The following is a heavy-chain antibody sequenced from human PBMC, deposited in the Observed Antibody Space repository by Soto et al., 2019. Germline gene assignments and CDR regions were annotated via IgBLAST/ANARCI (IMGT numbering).Heavy chain of an antibody. J-gene: IGHJ5*02. CDR2: ISGSGDRT. CDR3: ARGPYTDSSEWFDP. CDR1: GFPFNSYA. D-gene: IGHD3-16*01. Sequence: PGGSLRLSCAASGFPFNSYAMGWVRQAPGKGLEWVSSISGSGDRTYYADSVKGRFTISRDNSKNTLYLQMNRLRAEDTALYYCARGPYTDSSEWFDPWGQGTLVTVSS. V-gene: IGHV3-23*01.